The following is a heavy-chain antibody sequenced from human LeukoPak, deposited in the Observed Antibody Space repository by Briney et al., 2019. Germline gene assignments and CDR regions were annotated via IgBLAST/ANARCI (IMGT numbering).Heavy chain of an antibody. CDR3: ARGQDTAMVTPFRY. D-gene: IGHD5-18*01. CDR1: GGSISSYY. Sequence: SETLSLTCTVSGGSISSYYWSWIRQPPGRGLEWIGYIYYSGSTNYNPSLKSRVTISVDTSKNQFSLKLSSVTAADTAVYYCARGQDTAMVTPFRYWGQGTLVTVSS. CDR2: IYYSGST. V-gene: IGHV4-59*12. J-gene: IGHJ4*02.